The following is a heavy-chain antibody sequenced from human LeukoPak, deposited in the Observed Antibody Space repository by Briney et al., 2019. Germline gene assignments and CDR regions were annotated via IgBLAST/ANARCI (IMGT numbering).Heavy chain of an antibody. CDR2: INPNSGGT. CDR3: ARDLNMDY. Sequence: GASVKVSCKASGYTFTSYAMNWVRQAPGQGLEWMGWINPNSGGTNYAQKFQGRVTMTRDTSISTAYMELSRLRSDDTAVYYCARDLNMDYWGQGTLVTVSS. V-gene: IGHV1-2*02. D-gene: IGHD2/OR15-2a*01. J-gene: IGHJ4*02. CDR1: GYTFTSYA.